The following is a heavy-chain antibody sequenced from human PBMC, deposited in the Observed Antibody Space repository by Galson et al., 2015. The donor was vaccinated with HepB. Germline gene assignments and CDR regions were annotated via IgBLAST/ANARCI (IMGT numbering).Heavy chain of an antibody. CDR1: GYSFTSYW. J-gene: IGHJ6*02. Sequence: QSGAEVTKPGESLKISCKGSGYSFTSYWIGWVRQMPGKGLEWMGIIYPGDSDTRYSPSFQGQVTISADKSISTAHLQWSSLKASDTAMYYCARHGAGCSSTSCYHYYYGMDVWGQGTTVTVSS. CDR2: IYPGDSDT. CDR3: ARHGAGCSSTSCYHYYYGMDV. D-gene: IGHD2-2*01. V-gene: IGHV5-51*01.